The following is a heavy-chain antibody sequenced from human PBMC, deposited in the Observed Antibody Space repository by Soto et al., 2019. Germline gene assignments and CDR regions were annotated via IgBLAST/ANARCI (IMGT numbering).Heavy chain of an antibody. J-gene: IGHJ4*02. Sequence: QVQLVESGGGVVQPGRSLRLSCAASGFTFSGYAMHWVRQAPGKGLEWVAATSYDENYKYYADSVKGRFTISRDNSKNTLFLQMNSLRTEDTAVYYCARQGGSSGLWYFDYWGQGYLVTVSS. V-gene: IGHV3-30*04. D-gene: IGHD6-6*01. CDR1: GFTFSGYA. CDR3: ARQGGSSGLWYFDY. CDR2: TSYDENYK.